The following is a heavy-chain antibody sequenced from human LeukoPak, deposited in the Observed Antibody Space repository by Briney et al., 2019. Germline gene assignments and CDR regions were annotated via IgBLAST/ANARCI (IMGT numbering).Heavy chain of an antibody. J-gene: IGHJ5*02. CDR2: ISYDGSNK. Sequence: GGSLRLSCAASGFTFSSYAMHWVRQAPGKGLEWVAVISYDGSNKDYAESVKGRFTISRDNSKNTVYLQMNSLRVEDTAVYYCAKSGISYYDNWFALWGQGTLVTVSS. CDR3: AKSGISYYDNWFAL. V-gene: IGHV3-30-3*01. D-gene: IGHD3-22*01. CDR1: GFTFSSYA.